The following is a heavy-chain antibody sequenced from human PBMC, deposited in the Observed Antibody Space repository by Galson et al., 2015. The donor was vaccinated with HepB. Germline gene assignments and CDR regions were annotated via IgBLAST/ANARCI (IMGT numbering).Heavy chain of an antibody. CDR1: GYSFISYG. CDR2: ISGYNGST. J-gene: IGHJ5*02. D-gene: IGHD3-10*01. Sequence: SVKVSCKASGYSFISYGITWVRQAPGQGLQWMGWISGYNGSTYYAQNFQGRVTMTIDTPMATADMELRSLRSDDTAVYYCARAYYYGWGSLSWFDPWGQGTLVTVSS. CDR3: ARAYYYGWGSLSWFDP. V-gene: IGHV1-18*04.